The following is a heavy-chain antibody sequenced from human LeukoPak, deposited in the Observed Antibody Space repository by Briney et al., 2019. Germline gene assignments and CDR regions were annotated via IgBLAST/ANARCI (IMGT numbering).Heavy chain of an antibody. D-gene: IGHD3-3*01. J-gene: IGHJ5*02. V-gene: IGHV4-39*01. CDR1: GASIINNNYY. CDR3: AGHKYYNFWGSFNWFDP. CDR2: IYHGGST. Sequence: SETLSLTRFVSGASIINNNYYWAWLRQPPGKGLEWIGSIYHGGSTSYNPSLKSRVTISVDTSKSHFTLKLNSVTAADTAVYSCAGHKYYNFWGSFNWFDPWGQGTLVTVSS.